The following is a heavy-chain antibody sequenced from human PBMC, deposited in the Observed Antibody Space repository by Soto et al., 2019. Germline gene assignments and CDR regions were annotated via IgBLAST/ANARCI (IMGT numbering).Heavy chain of an antibody. V-gene: IGHV3-23*01. CDR3: AKDRSVDTRDWFDP. J-gene: IGHJ5*02. D-gene: IGHD5-18*01. Sequence: SGGSLRLSCAASGFTFATYAMNWVRQAPGKGLEWVSGISGSGGSTYYADSVKGRLTISRDNSKDTLYLQMNSLRADDTAVYYCAKDRSVDTRDWFDPWGQGTLVTVSS. CDR2: ISGSGGST. CDR1: GFTFATYA.